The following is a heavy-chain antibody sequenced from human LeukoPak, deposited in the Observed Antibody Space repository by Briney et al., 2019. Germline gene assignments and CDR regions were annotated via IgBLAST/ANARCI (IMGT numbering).Heavy chain of an antibody. V-gene: IGHV4-34*01. Sequence: SETLSLTCGVDGGFFSGYYWTWIRQPPGKGLEWIGEINHSGSKNYNTSLKSRVTISVDTSKNQFSLKVTSVTAADTAVYFCARGVSGIVGATLRLKHGWFDPWGQGTLVTVSS. CDR1: GGFFSGYY. D-gene: IGHD1-26*01. CDR2: INHSGSK. CDR3: ARGVSGIVGATLRLKHGWFDP. J-gene: IGHJ5*02.